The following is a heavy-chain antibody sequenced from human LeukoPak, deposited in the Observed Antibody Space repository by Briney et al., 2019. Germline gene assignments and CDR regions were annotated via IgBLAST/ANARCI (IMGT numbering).Heavy chain of an antibody. CDR3: ARDAIAVAPYSHFDY. Sequence: GGSLRLSCAASGFTFSSYAMSWVRQAPGKGLEWVSAISGSGGSTYYADSVKGRFTISRDNAKNSLYLQMNSLRAEDTAVYYCARDAIAVAPYSHFDYWGQGTLVTVSS. D-gene: IGHD6-19*01. CDR2: ISGSGGST. CDR1: GFTFSSYA. J-gene: IGHJ4*02. V-gene: IGHV3-23*01.